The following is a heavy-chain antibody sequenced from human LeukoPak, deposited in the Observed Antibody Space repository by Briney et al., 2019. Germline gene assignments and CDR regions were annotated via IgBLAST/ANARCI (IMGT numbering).Heavy chain of an antibody. V-gene: IGHV4-38-2*02. Sequence: PSETLSLTCTVSGYSINSGYYWGWIRQPPGKGLEWIGSIYYSGSTYYNPSLKSRVTISVDTPKNQFSLKLSSVTAADTAVYYCARQFDYWGQGTLVTVSS. CDR1: GYSINSGYY. CDR2: IYYSGST. J-gene: IGHJ4*02. D-gene: IGHD5-24*01. CDR3: ARQFDY.